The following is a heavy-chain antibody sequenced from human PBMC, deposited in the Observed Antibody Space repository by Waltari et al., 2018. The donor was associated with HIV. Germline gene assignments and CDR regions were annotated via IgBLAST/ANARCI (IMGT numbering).Heavy chain of an antibody. CDR3: AKDRNSHDDFWSGHSH. CDR1: GFTFNTYD. Sequence: QVQLVESGGGVVQPGGSLRVSCTASGFTFNTYDMHWVRQAPGKGLEWVSFIRHDGSEKHYTVSVKGRFTISRDNSKNTLFMQMNSLRVEDTAIYYCAKDRNSHDDFWSGHSHWGQGTLVTVSS. CDR2: IRHDGSEK. D-gene: IGHD3-3*01. V-gene: IGHV3-30*02. J-gene: IGHJ4*02.